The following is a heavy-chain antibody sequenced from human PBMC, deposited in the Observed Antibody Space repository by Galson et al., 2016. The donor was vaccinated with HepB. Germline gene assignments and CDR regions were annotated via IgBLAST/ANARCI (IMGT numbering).Heavy chain of an antibody. D-gene: IGHD1-14*01. Sequence: SLRLSCAASGFTFSSYWMSWVRQAPGKGLEWVANIKKDGSEKYYVESVKGRFTISRDNAKNSLYLQMNSLRAEDTAVYYCAKDTAPGHTYGYFDYWGQGTLVTVSS. V-gene: IGHV3-7*01. CDR3: AKDTAPGHTYGYFDY. CDR2: IKKDGSEK. CDR1: GFTFSSYW. J-gene: IGHJ4*02.